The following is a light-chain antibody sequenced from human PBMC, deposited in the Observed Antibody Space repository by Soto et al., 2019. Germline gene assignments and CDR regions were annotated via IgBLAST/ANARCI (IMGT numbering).Light chain of an antibody. Sequence: EIVLTQSPGTLALSPGERATLSCRASQSASSSYLAWYQQKPGQAPRLLIYGASSRATGIPDRCSGSGSGTDFTLTISRLEPEDFAVYYCQQYGSSPQTFGQGTKVEIK. V-gene: IGKV3-20*01. CDR2: GAS. J-gene: IGKJ1*01. CDR3: QQYGSSPQT. CDR1: QSASSSY.